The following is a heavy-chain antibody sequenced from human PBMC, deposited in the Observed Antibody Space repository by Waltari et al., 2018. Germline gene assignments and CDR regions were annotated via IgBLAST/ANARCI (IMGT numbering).Heavy chain of an antibody. CDR1: GGTFSSYA. J-gene: IGHJ3*02. V-gene: IGHV1-69*05. CDR3: ARGGWLYPTDAFDI. CDR2: IILILGRA. D-gene: IGHD3-16*02. Sequence: QVQLVQSGAEVKKPGSSVKVSCKASGGTFSSYAISWVRQAHGQGLEWMGGIILILGRANDGEKFQVRGTITTDESTITAYMELSSLGSEDTAVYYCARGGWLYPTDAFDIWGQGTMVTVSS.